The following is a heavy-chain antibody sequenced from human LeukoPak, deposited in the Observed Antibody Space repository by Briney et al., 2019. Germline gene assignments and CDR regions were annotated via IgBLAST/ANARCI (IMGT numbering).Heavy chain of an antibody. J-gene: IGHJ4*02. D-gene: IGHD3-22*01. Sequence: PGGSLTLSCAASGFTVSSNYMSWVRHAPGKGLGWVSVICSDGRTFYAVSVKGRFTISRDNSKNTLYLQMNSLRAEDTAVYYCARESNSGYYLSYWGQGTLVTVSS. CDR3: ARESNSGYYLSY. CDR1: GFTVSSNY. CDR2: ICSDGRT. V-gene: IGHV3-66*01.